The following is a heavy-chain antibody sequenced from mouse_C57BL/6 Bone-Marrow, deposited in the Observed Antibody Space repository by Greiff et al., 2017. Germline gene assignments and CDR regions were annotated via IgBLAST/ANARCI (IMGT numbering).Heavy chain of an antibody. CDR2: ISTYYGDA. J-gene: IGHJ3*01. V-gene: IGHV1-67*01. CDR1: GYTFTDYA. CDR3: ARSGYYGSLFAY. Sequence: QVHVKQSGPELVRPGVSVKISCKGSGYTFTDYAMHWVKQSHAKSLEWIGVISTYYGDASYNQKFKDKATMTVDKSSSTAYMQLSSLTSEDSAVYYCARSGYYGSLFAYWGQGTLVTVSA. D-gene: IGHD1-1*01.